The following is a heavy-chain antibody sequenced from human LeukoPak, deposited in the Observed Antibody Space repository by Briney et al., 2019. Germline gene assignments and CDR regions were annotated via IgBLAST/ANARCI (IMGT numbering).Heavy chain of an antibody. J-gene: IGHJ4*02. Sequence: PGGSLRLSCAASGFTFSNAWMSWVRQAPGKGLEWVGRIRSKTDGGTTDYAAPVKGRFTISRDDSKNTLYLQMNSLKTEDTAVYYCTTGWMARYSSGWYYFDYWGQGTLVTVSS. CDR2: IRSKTDGGTT. D-gene: IGHD6-19*01. CDR1: GFTFSNAW. CDR3: TTGWMARYSSGWYYFDY. V-gene: IGHV3-15*01.